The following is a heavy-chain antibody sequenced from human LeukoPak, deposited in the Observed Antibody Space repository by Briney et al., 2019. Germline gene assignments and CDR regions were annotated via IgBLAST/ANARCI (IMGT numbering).Heavy chain of an antibody. CDR3: ARDSTPYMVRGVSRADYYGMDV. CDR1: GFTFSSYA. Sequence: GGSLRLSCAASGFTFSSYAMHWVRQAPGKGLEWVAVISYDGSNKYYADSVKGRFTISRDNAKKSLYLQMNSLRAEDTAVYYCARDSTPYMVRGVSRADYYGMDVWGQGTTVTVSS. J-gene: IGHJ6*02. CDR2: ISYDGSNK. D-gene: IGHD3-10*01. V-gene: IGHV3-30*04.